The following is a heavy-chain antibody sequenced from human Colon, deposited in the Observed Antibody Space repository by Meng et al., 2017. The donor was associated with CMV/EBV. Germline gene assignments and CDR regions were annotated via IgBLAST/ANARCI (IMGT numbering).Heavy chain of an antibody. Sequence: GGSLRLSCAASGFTVSSNYMSWVRQAPGRGLEWVSVIYSGGSTYYADSVKGRFTISRDNSKNTLYLQMNSLRVEDTAVYYCARGLDLMGSYYGDAFDIWGQGTMVTVSS. D-gene: IGHD1-26*01. CDR2: IYSGGST. CDR3: ARGLDLMGSYYGDAFDI. V-gene: IGHV3-53*01. J-gene: IGHJ3*02. CDR1: GFTVSSNY.